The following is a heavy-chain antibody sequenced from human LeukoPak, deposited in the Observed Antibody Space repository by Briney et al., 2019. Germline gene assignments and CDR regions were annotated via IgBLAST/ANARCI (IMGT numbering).Heavy chain of an antibody. J-gene: IGHJ4*02. V-gene: IGHV3-53*01. CDR1: GFTVSSHY. D-gene: IGHD3-16*01. CDR2: IYSDGST. CDR3: AKGVYDYVWGSYRDY. Sequence: GGSLRLSCAASGFTVSSHYMSWVRQAPGKGLEWVSVIYSDGSTYYADSVKGRFTISRDTSKNTLYLQMNSLRAEDTAVYYCAKGVYDYVWGSYRDYWGQGTLVTVSS.